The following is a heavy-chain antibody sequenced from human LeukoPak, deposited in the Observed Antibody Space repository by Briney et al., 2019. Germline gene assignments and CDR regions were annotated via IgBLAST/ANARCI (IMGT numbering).Heavy chain of an antibody. Sequence: PGGSLRLSCAASGFTFSRNWMSWVRQAPGKGLEWVANIKEDGSEKYYVDSVKGRLTISRDNDKNSLYLQMNSLRAEDTAVYYCARVTTIFGVLKYYYYMDVWGKGTTVTVSS. CDR1: GFTFSRNW. D-gene: IGHD3-3*01. V-gene: IGHV3-7*01. J-gene: IGHJ6*03. CDR3: ARVTTIFGVLKYYYYMDV. CDR2: IKEDGSEK.